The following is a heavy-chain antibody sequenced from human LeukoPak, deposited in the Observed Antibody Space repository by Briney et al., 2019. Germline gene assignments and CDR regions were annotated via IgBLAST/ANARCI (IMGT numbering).Heavy chain of an antibody. D-gene: IGHD2-15*01. CDR2: MIYRGST. CDR1: GVSISTSTHY. CDR3: VRQGGWGGAASLIEF. V-gene: IGHV4-39*01. Sequence: SETLSLTCTVSGVSISTSTHYWAWVRQPPGKGLEWIGSMIYRGSTYYNASLKSRVTLSVDTSRNQFSLKLSSVTPSDTVMYYCVRQGGWGGAASLIEFWGQGTLVTVSS. J-gene: IGHJ4*02.